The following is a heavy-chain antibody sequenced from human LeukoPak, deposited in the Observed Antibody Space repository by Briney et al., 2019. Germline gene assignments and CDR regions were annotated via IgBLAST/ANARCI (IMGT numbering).Heavy chain of an antibody. CDR1: GYTFTGYY. J-gene: IGHJ6*03. D-gene: IGHD5-12*01. Sequence: ASVKVSCKASGYTFTGYYMHWVRQAPGQELEWMGWINPNSGGTNYAQKFQGRVTMTRDTSISTAYMELSRLRSDDTAVYYCARDFRLYYYYYMDVWGKGTTVTVSS. CDR2: INPNSGGT. CDR3: ARDFRLYYYYYMDV. V-gene: IGHV1-2*02.